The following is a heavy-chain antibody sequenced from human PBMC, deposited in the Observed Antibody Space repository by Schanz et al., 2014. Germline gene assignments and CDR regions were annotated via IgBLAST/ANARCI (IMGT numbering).Heavy chain of an antibody. V-gene: IGHV1-18*01. CDR1: GYTFSSFF. D-gene: IGHD3-10*01. J-gene: IGHJ6*02. Sequence: QVYLVQSGPEVAEPGASLKVSCKTSGYTFSSFFITWVRQAPGQGLEWMGWVNPYAGTTKFAQGLQGRVTMTADTTATTAILELGSLTSADTAIYYFARADAGALFGIALPSDYGYYGMDVWGQGTTVTVAS. CDR2: VNPYAGTT. CDR3: ARADAGALFGIALPSDYGYYGMDV.